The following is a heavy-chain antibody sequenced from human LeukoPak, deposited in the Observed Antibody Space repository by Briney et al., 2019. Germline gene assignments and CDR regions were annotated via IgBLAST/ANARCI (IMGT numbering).Heavy chain of an antibody. J-gene: IGHJ3*02. CDR3: AREAGTTSGAFDI. Sequence: PGGSLRLSCAASGFTFSSYAMHWVRQAPGKGLEGVAVISYDGSNKYYADSVKGRFTISRDNSKNTLYLQMNSLRAEDTAVYYCAREAGTTSGAFDIWGQGTMVTVSS. V-gene: IGHV3-30*04. CDR2: ISYDGSNK. D-gene: IGHD1-1*01. CDR1: GFTFSSYA.